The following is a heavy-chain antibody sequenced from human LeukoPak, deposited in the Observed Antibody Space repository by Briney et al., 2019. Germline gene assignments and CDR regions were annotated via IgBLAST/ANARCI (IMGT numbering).Heavy chain of an antibody. CDR3: AREESITRTFDY. V-gene: IGHV4-59*01. Sequence: SETLSLTCTVSGGSTINYYWNWIRQPPGQGLEWIGYIYYSGSTNYNPSLKSRVTISVDTSKKQVSLKLSSMTAADTAVYYCAREESITRTFDYWGQGALVAVSS. CDR2: IYYSGST. J-gene: IGHJ4*02. D-gene: IGHD3-10*01. CDR1: GGSTINYY.